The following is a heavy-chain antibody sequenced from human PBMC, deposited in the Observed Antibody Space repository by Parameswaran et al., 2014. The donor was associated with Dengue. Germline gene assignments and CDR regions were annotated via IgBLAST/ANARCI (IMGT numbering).Heavy chain of an antibody. V-gene: IGHV4-34*01. D-gene: IGHD3-10*01. CDR2: INHSGST. J-gene: IGHJ5*02. CDR3: ARDVFITMVRGNWFDP. Sequence: PGKGLEWIGEINHSGSTNYNPSLKSRVTISVDTSKNQFSLKLSSVTAADTAVYYCARDVFITMVRGNWFDPWGQGTLVTVSS.